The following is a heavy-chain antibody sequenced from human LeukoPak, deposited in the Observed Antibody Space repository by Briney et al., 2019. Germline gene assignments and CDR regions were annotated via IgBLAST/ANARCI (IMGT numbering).Heavy chain of an antibody. CDR1: GFSLSSNGMG. D-gene: IGHD3-10*01. CDR2: IFWDDIK. J-gene: IGHJ4*02. Sequence: SGPTLVKPTQTLTLTCTFSGFSLSSNGMGVGWIRQPPGEALEWLAVIFWDDIKRYSPSLKSRLTITKDTSKNQVVLTMTNMDPVDTGTYYCAHRLQRGSVFDYWGQGTLVTVSS. CDR3: AHRLQRGSVFDY. V-gene: IGHV2-5*02.